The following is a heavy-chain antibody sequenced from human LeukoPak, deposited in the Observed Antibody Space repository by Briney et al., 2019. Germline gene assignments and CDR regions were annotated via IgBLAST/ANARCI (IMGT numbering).Heavy chain of an antibody. J-gene: IGHJ4*02. V-gene: IGHV3-64*05. D-gene: IGHD6-6*01. CDR3: VKGLDYSSSQMDS. Sequence: GGSLRLSWSASGFTFKSYAMHWVRQAPGKGLKYVSSINTNGANTYYADSVKGRFTISRDNSRNTVYVQMNSLTPEDTAVYYCVKGLDYSSSQMDSWGQGTLVTVSS. CDR2: INTNGANT. CDR1: GFTFKSYA.